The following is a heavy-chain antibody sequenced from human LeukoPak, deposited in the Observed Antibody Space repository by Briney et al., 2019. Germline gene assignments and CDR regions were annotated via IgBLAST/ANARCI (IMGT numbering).Heavy chain of an antibody. CDR1: GYNFTTYW. J-gene: IGHJ4*02. CDR3: ARRASYPYYFDY. V-gene: IGHV5-51*01. Sequence: NAGESLKISCKGSGYNFTTYWVGWVRQMPGKGLEWMGIIYPGDSDTRYSPSFQGQVTISSDKSINTAYLQWSSLKASDTAMYYCARRASYPYYFDYWGQGTLVTVSS. D-gene: IGHD1-26*01. CDR2: IYPGDSDT.